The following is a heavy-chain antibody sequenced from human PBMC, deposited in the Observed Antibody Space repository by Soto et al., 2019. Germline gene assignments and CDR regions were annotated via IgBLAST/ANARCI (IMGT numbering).Heavy chain of an antibody. Sequence: GGSLRLSCAASGFTFSSYGMHWVRQAPGKGLEWVAVIWYDGSNKYYAESVKGRVTISRDNSKTTLYLQMNSLRAEDTAVYYCARDRHYYDSSGYADDAFDIWRQGTMVTVSS. CDR2: IWYDGSNK. D-gene: IGHD3-22*01. CDR3: ARDRHYYDSSGYADDAFDI. J-gene: IGHJ3*02. CDR1: GFTFSSYG. V-gene: IGHV3-33*01.